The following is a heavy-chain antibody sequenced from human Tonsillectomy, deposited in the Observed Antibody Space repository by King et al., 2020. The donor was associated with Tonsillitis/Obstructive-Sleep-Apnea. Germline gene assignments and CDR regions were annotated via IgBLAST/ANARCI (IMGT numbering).Heavy chain of an antibody. J-gene: IGHJ4*02. V-gene: IGHV3-21*01. Sequence: VQLVESGGGLVKPGGSLMLSCEASAFAFAYYTFDWVRQAPGKGLEWVSPIDATGNHVYYADSVKGRFTISRDNAKKSLYLEMTSLRADDTAVYYCARDLSIAYFDYWGQGTLVTVSS. CDR3: ARDLSIAYFDY. CDR2: IDATGNHV. CDR1: AFAFAYYT.